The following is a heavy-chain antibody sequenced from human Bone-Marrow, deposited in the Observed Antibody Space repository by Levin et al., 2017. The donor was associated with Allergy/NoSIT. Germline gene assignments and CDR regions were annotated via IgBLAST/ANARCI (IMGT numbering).Heavy chain of an antibody. CDR3: AKDGGGGGGFDY. CDR1: GFTFRSYA. D-gene: IGHD3-16*01. Sequence: LSLTCAASGFTFRSYAMSWVRQAPGKGLEWVSAISGSGGSTYYADSVKGRFTISRDNSKNTLYLQMNSLRAEDTAVYYCAKDGGGGGGFDYWGQGTLVTVSS. CDR2: ISGSGGST. J-gene: IGHJ4*02. V-gene: IGHV3-23*01.